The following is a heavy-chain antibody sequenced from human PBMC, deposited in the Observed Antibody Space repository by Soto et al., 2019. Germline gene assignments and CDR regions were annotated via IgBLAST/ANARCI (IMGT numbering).Heavy chain of an antibody. V-gene: IGHV3-30*18. CDR1: GFTFSDYG. CDR3: AKDGGKSYGFPDY. D-gene: IGHD3-16*02. CDR2: IAYDGSSK. Sequence: XGSLRLSCLASGFTFSDYGMHWVRQAPGKGLEWVALIAYDGSSKNYADSAKGRFTISRDNSKDTVYLQMSSLRADDTSVYYCAKDGGKSYGFPDYWGQGTLVTVSS. J-gene: IGHJ4*02.